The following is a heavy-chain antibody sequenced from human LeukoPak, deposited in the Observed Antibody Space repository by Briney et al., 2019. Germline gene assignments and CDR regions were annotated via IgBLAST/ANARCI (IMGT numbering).Heavy chain of an antibody. CDR2: ISSDGGST. Sequence: GGSLRLSCAASGFTFSNYAMHWVRQAPGKGLEYISSISSDGGSTYYADSAKGRFTISRDNSKNTLYLQMGRLRAEDMAVYYCARSNNIVGATYFDYWGQGTLVTVSS. CDR3: ARSNNIVGATYFDY. J-gene: IGHJ4*02. CDR1: GFTFSNYA. D-gene: IGHD1-26*01. V-gene: IGHV3-64*02.